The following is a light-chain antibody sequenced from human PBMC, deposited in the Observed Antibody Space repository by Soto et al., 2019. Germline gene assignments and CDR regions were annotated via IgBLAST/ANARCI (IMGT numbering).Light chain of an antibody. CDR3: QQYGSSPVT. CDR1: QSVTSSY. V-gene: IGKV3-20*01. J-gene: IGKJ3*01. CDR2: GAS. Sequence: EIVLTQSPGTLSLSPGERATLTCRASQSVTSSYLAWYQQKPGQAPRLLMYGASSRATGIPDRFSGSGSVTDFTLTISRLEPEDFAVYYCQQYGSSPVTFGPGTTVDIK.